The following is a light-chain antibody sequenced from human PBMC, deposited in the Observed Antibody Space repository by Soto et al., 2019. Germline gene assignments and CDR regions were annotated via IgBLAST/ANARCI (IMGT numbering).Light chain of an antibody. CDR2: VNSDGSH. CDR3: QTWGTGIRV. J-gene: IGLJ3*02. Sequence: QAVVTQSPSASASLGASVKLTCTLSSGHSSFAIAWHQQQPEKGPRYLMKVNSDGSHRRGDGIPDRFSGSSSGAERYLTISSLQSEDEADYYCQTWGTGIRVFGGGTQLTVL. V-gene: IGLV4-69*01. CDR1: SGHSSFA.